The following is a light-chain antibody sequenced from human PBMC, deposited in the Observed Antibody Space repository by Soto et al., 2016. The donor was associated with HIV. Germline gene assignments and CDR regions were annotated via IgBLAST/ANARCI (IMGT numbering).Light chain of an antibody. V-gene: IGLV3-19*01. Sequence: SSELTQDPAVSVALGQTVKTTCQGDSLRSYYATWYQQKPGQAPVFVIYGQSNRPSGIPDRFSGSSSGDRASLTITGAQAEDEADYYCMSRDNNTNPVIFGGGTKLTVL. CDR2: GQS. J-gene: IGLJ2*01. CDR1: SLRSYY. CDR3: MSRDNNTNPVI.